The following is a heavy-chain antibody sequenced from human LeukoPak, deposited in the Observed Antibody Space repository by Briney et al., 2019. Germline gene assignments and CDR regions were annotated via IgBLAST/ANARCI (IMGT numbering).Heavy chain of an antibody. J-gene: IGHJ5*02. CDR2: ISSSSGTI. V-gene: IGHV3-48*02. CDR1: GFTFSSYR. Sequence: GGSLRLSCAASGFTFSSYRMNWVRQAPGKGLEWVSYISSSSGTIYYADSVKGRFTISRDNAKNSLYLQMSSLRDEDAAVYYCARGDSSGYGPDHWGQGTLVTVSS. D-gene: IGHD3-22*01. CDR3: ARGDSSGYGPDH.